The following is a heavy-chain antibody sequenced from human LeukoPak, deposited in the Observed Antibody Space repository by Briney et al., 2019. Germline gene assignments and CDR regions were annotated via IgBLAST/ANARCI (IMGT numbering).Heavy chain of an antibody. Sequence: SETLSLTWTVAGGSISSHYWSWIRQSPERWRGWHGFVYYTGTTRYNPSLRGGFTISVESSRNHFSLTLTSMTAADTPLYYCARLLNNDNAGDPDTFDMWGQGTMVTVSS. J-gene: IGHJ3*02. CDR1: GGSISSHY. CDR3: ARLLNNDNAGDPDTFDM. V-gene: IGHV4-59*11. D-gene: IGHD2-21*02. CDR2: VYYTGTT.